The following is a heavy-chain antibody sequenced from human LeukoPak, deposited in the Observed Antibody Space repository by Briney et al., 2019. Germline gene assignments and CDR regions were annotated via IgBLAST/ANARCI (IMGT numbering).Heavy chain of an antibody. Sequence: TSVKVSCKGSGYTFTSYGISWARQSPGQGLGGMGWISPYNGHTNYAQKVQGRVTMTTETSTSTDYMELRSLRSDDPAVYYCARDRDDFWSGPEAFDIWGQGTMVTVSS. CDR3: ARDRDDFWSGPEAFDI. D-gene: IGHD3-3*01. J-gene: IGHJ3*02. CDR1: GYTFTSYG. CDR2: ISPYNGHT. V-gene: IGHV1-18*01.